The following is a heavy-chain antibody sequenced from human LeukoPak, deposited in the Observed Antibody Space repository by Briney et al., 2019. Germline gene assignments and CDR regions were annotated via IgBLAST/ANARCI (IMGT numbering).Heavy chain of an antibody. CDR3: ARGFDPDSYGLKDVAYGMDV. V-gene: IGHV1-24*01. CDR2: FDPEDGET. CDR1: GYTLTELS. J-gene: IGHJ6*02. Sequence: GASVKVSCKVSGYTLTELSLHWVRQAPGKGLEWMGGFDPEDGETIYVQKFQGRVTMTEDTSTDTAYMELSSLRSEDTAVYYCARGFDPDSYGLKDVAYGMDVWGQGTTVTVSS. D-gene: IGHD5-18*01.